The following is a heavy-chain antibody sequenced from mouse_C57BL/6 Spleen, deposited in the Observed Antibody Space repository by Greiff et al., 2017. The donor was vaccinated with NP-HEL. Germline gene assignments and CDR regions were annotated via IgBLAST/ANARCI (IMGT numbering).Heavy chain of an antibody. CDR1: GFTFSNYW. CDR3: TGYGSSYDWYFDV. CDR2: IRLKSDNYAT. D-gene: IGHD1-1*01. V-gene: IGHV6-3*01. Sequence: EVKLQESGGGLVQPGGSMKLSCVASGFTFSNYWMNWVRQSPEKGLEWVAQIRLKSDNYATHYAESVKGRFTISRDDSKSSVYLQMNNLRAEDTGIYYCTGYGSSYDWYFDVWGTGTTVTVSS. J-gene: IGHJ1*03.